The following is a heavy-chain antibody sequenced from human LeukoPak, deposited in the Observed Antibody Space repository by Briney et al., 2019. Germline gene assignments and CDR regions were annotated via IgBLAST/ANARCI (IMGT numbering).Heavy chain of an antibody. CDR1: GGSFSAYY. J-gene: IGHJ4*02. CDR2: INHSGST. CDR3: ATSGSYYEY. D-gene: IGHD1-26*01. V-gene: IGHV4-34*01. Sequence: SETPSLTCAVYGGSFSAYYWSWFRQPPGKGLDWIGEINHSGSTNYNPSLKSRVTISVDTSKNQFSLKLSSVTAADTAVYYCATSGSYYEYWGQGTLVTVSS.